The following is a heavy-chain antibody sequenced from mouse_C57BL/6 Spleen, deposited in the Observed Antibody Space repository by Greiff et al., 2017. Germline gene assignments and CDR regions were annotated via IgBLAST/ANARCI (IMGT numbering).Heavy chain of an antibody. V-gene: IGHV5-6*01. J-gene: IGHJ2*01. CDR1: GFTFSSYG. Sequence: EVQRVESGGDLVKPGGSLKLSCAASGFTFSSYGMSWVRQTPDKRLEWVATISSGGSYTYYPDSVKGRFTISRDNAKNTLYLQMNSLKSEDTAVYYCARHTGTGDYFDYWGQGTTLTVSS. D-gene: IGHD4-1*01. CDR3: ARHTGTGDYFDY. CDR2: ISSGGSYT.